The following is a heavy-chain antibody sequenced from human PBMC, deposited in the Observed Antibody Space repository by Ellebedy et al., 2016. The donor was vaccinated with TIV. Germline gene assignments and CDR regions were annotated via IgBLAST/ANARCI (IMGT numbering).Heavy chain of an antibody. D-gene: IGHD1-14*01. Sequence: AASVKVSCKASGGTFNSHTICWVRQAPGEGLEWMGGIIPIFDTANYAQKFRGRVTFTADKSTSTAYMDLSSLTSEDTAVYYCATCPLTKTYFYYGMDVWGQGTTVTVSS. CDR3: ATCPLTKTYFYYGMDV. V-gene: IGHV1-69*06. J-gene: IGHJ6*02. CDR1: GGTFNSHT. CDR2: IIPIFDTA.